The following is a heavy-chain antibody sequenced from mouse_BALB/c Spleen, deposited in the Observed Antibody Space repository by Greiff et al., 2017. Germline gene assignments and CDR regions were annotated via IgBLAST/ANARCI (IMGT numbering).Heavy chain of an antibody. CDR2: IYPYNGGT. D-gene: IGHD2-1*01. CDR1: GYTFTDYN. J-gene: IGHJ4*01. CDR3: ARGGGNFYYAMDY. V-gene: IGHV1S29*02. Sequence: VQLKQSGPELVKPGASVKISCKASGYTFTDYNMHWVKQSHGKSLEWIGYIYPYNGGTGYNQKFKSKATLTVDNSSSTAYMELRSLTAEDSAVYYCARGGGNFYYAMDYWGQGTSVTVSS.